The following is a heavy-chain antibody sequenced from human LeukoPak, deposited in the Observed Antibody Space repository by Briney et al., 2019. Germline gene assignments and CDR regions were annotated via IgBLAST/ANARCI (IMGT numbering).Heavy chain of an antibody. Sequence: GGSLRFSCEASEFTFSRYWMHWVRQAPGKGQEWVSRINSDGRTTIYADSVKGRFTISRDNAKNTLYLQMNSLRAEDTAVYYCAREGYYDSSGYSIRFSYWGQGALVSVSS. CDR2: INSDGRTT. D-gene: IGHD3-22*01. CDR3: AREGYYDSSGYSIRFSY. CDR1: EFTFSRYW. V-gene: IGHV3-74*01. J-gene: IGHJ4*02.